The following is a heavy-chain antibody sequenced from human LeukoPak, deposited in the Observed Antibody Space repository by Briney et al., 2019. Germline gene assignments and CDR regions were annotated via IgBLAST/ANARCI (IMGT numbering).Heavy chain of an antibody. J-gene: IGHJ4*02. V-gene: IGHV3-30*18. CDR1: GFTFSSYG. CDR3: AKLVGIAAAGDDY. CDR2: ISYDGSNK. D-gene: IGHD6-13*01. Sequence: GGSPRLSCAASGFTFSSYGMHWVRQAPGKGLEWVAVISYDGSNKYYADSVKGRFTISRDNSKNTLYLQMNSLRAEDTAVYYCAKLVGIAAAGDDYWGQGTLVTVSS.